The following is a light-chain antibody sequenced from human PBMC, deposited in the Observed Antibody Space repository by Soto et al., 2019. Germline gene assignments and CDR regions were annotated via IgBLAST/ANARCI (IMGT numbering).Light chain of an antibody. V-gene: IGKV1-5*01. CDR3: QHYYSYLGS. CDR1: QDINRW. J-gene: IGKJ2*01. CDR2: DAS. Sequence: DIQMTQSPSTLSASVGDRVTITCRASQDINRWLAWYQQKPGEAPNLLIYDASSFQSGVPSRFSGSGSGTEFTLAISSLQPDDFATYYCQHYYSYLGSFGQGTKLEI.